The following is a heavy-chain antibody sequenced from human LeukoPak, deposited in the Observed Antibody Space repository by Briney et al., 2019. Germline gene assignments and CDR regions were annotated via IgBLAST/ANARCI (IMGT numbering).Heavy chain of an antibody. CDR2: MNPNSGNT. Sequence: ASVKVSCKASGYTFTSYDINWVRQATGQGLEWMVWMNPNSGNTGYAQKFQGRVTMTRNTSISTAYMELSSLRSEDTAVYYCARGHRRIAAAGTEGDYWGQGTLVTVSS. CDR3: ARGHRRIAAAGTEGDY. CDR1: GYTFTSYD. D-gene: IGHD6-13*01. J-gene: IGHJ4*02. V-gene: IGHV1-8*01.